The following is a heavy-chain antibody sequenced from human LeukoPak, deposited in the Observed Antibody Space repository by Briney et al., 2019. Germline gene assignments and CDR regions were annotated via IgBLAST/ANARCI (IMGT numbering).Heavy chain of an antibody. Sequence: GASVTVCLTASGYSFTVYYMHRVRQAPGQGLEWMGWINPNSGGRKYAQQFRGRVTISRYTSISTAYMELSRLTSDDTAVYYCARGEGDSSSWPLNYWGQGGLVPVSS. V-gene: IGHV1-2*02. CDR1: GYSFTVYY. CDR2: INPNSGGR. CDR3: ARGEGDSSSWPLNY. D-gene: IGHD6-13*01. J-gene: IGHJ4*02.